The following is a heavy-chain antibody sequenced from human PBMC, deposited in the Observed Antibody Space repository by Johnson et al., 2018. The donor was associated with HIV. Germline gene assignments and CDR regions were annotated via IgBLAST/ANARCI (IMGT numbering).Heavy chain of an antibody. CDR1: GFTFSSYG. J-gene: IGHJ3*02. D-gene: IGHD1-26*01. CDR2: IRYDGSNK. CDR3: AKSSRVSTTFDAFDI. V-gene: IGHV3-30*02. Sequence: QVQLVESGGGVVQPGGSLRLSCAASGFTFSSYGMHWVRQAPGKGLEWVAFIRYDGSNKHYADSVKGRFTISRDNSKNTLYLQMNSLRAEDTAVFYCAKSSRVSTTFDAFDIWGQGTMVTVSS.